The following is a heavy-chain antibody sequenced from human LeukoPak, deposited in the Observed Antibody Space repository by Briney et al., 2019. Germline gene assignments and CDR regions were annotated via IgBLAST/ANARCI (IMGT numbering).Heavy chain of an antibody. CDR2: IYPGDSDT. V-gene: IGHV5-51*01. CDR1: GYSFTSYW. D-gene: IGHD2-15*01. J-gene: IGHJ4*02. CDR3: ARTCSGASCYRESDY. Sequence: GESLKISCKGSGYSFTSYWIGWVRQMPGKGLEWMGIIYPGDSDTRYSPSFQGQVTISADKSISTAYLQWSSLKASDTAMYYCARTCSGASCYRESDYWGQGTLVTVSS.